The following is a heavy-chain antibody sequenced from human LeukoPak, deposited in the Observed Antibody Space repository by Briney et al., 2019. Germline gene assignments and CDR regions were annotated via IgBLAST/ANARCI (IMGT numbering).Heavy chain of an antibody. CDR3: ARVRGGGRATYFDY. D-gene: IGHD1-26*01. J-gene: IGHJ4*02. V-gene: IGHV4-31*03. CDR2: IYYSGST. CDR1: GGSVSSAGYY. Sequence: SETLSLTCSVSGGSVSSAGYYWSWIRQPPGKGLEWIGYIYYSGSTYYNPSLKSRVTISVDTSKNQFSLKLSSVTAADTAVYYCARVRGGGRATYFDYWGQGTLVTVSS.